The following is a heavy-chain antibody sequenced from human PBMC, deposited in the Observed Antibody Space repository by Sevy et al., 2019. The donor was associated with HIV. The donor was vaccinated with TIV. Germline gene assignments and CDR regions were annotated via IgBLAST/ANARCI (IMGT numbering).Heavy chain of an antibody. J-gene: IGHJ4*02. Sequence: SESLSLTCTVSGGSISSSSYYWGWIRQPPGKGLEWIGNIYYSGSTYYNPSLKSRVTISLDTSKNQYSLKLSSVTAADTAVYYCASLTCGEILYYFDYWGQGTLVTVSS. CDR3: ASLTCGEILYYFDY. V-gene: IGHV4-39*01. CDR1: GGSISSSSYY. D-gene: IGHD4-17*01. CDR2: IYYSGST.